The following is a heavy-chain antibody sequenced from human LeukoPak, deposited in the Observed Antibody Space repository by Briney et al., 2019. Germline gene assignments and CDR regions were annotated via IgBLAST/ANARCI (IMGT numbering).Heavy chain of an antibody. V-gene: IGHV3-23*01. Sequence: PGGSLGLSCAASGFTFSSYAMSWVRQAPGKGLEWVSIISGSGDSTYYADSVKGRFTISRDNSKNTLYLQMNSLRAEDTAVYYCAKKYSTGLDPWGQGTLVTVSS. J-gene: IGHJ5*02. CDR2: ISGSGDST. D-gene: IGHD1-26*01. CDR3: AKKYSTGLDP. CDR1: GFTFSSYA.